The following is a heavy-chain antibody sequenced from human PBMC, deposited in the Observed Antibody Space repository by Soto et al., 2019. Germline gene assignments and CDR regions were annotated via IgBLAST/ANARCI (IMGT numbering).Heavy chain of an antibody. Sequence: QVQLVESGGGVVQPGRSLRLSCVASGFTFSSYAMHWVRQAPGKGLEWVAVIYSGGSTYYVDSVKGRFTISRDKSNNTLYLQMNTLRAEDTAVYYCARGLNYFDHHAFDIWGQGTMVTVSS. D-gene: IGHD3-22*01. CDR2: IYSGGST. CDR3: ARGLNYFDHHAFDI. V-gene: IGHV3-NL1*01. CDR1: GFTFSSYA. J-gene: IGHJ3*02.